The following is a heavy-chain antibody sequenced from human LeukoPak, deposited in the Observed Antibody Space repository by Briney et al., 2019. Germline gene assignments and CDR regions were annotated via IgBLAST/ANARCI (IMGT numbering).Heavy chain of an antibody. CDR1: GGSISSYY. J-gene: IGHJ4*02. CDR2: IYYSGST. Sequence: SETLSLTCTVSGGSISSYYWSWIRQPPGKGLEWIGYIYYSGSTNYNPSLKSRVTISVDTSKNQFSLKLSSVTAADTAVYYCARRYASATVTPFFHGGLVGWYFDYWGQGTLVTVSS. D-gene: IGHD4-17*01. CDR3: ARRYASATVTPFFHGGLVGWYFDY. V-gene: IGHV4-59*08.